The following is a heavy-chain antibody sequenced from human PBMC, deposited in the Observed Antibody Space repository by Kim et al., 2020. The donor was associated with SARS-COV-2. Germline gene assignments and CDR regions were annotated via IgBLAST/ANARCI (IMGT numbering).Heavy chain of an antibody. Sequence: ASVKVSCKASGYTFTSYDINWVRQATGQGLEWMGWMNPNSGNTGYAQKFQGRVTMTRNTSISTAYMELSSLRSEDTAVYYCARSEAAGMRGYYYYGMDVWGQGTTVTVSS. CDR1: GYTFTSYD. CDR2: MNPNSGNT. D-gene: IGHD6-13*01. J-gene: IGHJ6*02. V-gene: IGHV1-8*01. CDR3: ARSEAAGMRGYYYYGMDV.